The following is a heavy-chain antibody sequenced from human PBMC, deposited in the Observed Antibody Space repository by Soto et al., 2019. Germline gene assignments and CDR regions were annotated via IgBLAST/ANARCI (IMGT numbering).Heavy chain of an antibody. CDR2: ISSSSSYI. J-gene: IGHJ6*02. CDR3: ARDRGVGVRGALRFYGMDD. Sequence: GGSLRLSCAASGFTFSSYSMNWVRQAPGKGLEWVSSISSSSSYIYYADSVKGRFTISRDNAKNSLYLQMNSLRAEDTAVYYCARDRGVGVRGALRFYGMDDWGQETTHNVSS. CDR1: GFTFSSYS. D-gene: IGHD3-10*01. V-gene: IGHV3-21*01.